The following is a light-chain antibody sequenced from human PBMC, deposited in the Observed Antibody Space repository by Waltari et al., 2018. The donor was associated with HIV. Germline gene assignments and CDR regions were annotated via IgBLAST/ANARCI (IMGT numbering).Light chain of an antibody. CDR2: EDK. V-gene: IGLV6-57*01. J-gene: IGLJ3*02. CDR1: SGNIASNY. CDR3: QSYDSSNFWV. Sequence: NFMLTQPHSVSESPGKTVTTSCTRSSGNIASNYVQWYQLRPGTSPTTVIYEDKQRPSGVPDRFSCSIDSSSNSASLTISGLKTEDEADYYCQSYDSSNFWVFGGGTKLTVL.